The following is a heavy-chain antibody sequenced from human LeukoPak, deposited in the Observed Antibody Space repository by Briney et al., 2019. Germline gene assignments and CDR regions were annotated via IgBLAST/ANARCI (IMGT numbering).Heavy chain of an antibody. V-gene: IGHV4-59*01. J-gene: IGHJ5*02. CDR3: ARGYYDFWSDSNWFDP. D-gene: IGHD3-3*01. CDR1: GGSISNYY. CDR2: IYYSGST. Sequence: SETLSLTCTVSGGSISNYYWSWIRQPPGKGLEWIGYIYYSGSTNYNPSLKSRVTISVDTSKNQFSLKLSSVTAADTAVYYCARGYYDFWSDSNWFDPWGQGTLVTVSS.